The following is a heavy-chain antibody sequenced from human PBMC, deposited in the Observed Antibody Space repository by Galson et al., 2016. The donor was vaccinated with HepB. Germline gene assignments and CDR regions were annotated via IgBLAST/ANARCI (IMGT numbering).Heavy chain of an antibody. CDR1: GYTFTGYY. D-gene: IGHD3/OR15-3a*01. V-gene: IGHV1-2*06. CDR2: LNPNSGVT. Sequence: SVKVSCKASGYTFTGYYMHWVRQAPGQGLEWMGRLNPNSGVTNYAQKFQGRVTMTRDTSITTAYMELSRLRSDEPAVYYCARDHPLTDLDYWGQGTLVTVSS. J-gene: IGHJ4*02. CDR3: ARDHPLTDLDY.